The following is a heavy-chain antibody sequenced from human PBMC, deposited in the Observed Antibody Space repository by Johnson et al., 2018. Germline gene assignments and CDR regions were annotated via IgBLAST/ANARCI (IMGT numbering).Heavy chain of an antibody. CDR1: GFTFSSYS. V-gene: IGHV3-21*01. D-gene: IGHD3-10*01. CDR2: ISSSSSYI. CDR3: ASHQRWFGANRDV. J-gene: IGHJ6*03. Sequence: EVQLLESGGGVVQPGGSLRLSCAASGFTFSSYSMNWVRQAPGKGLEWVSSISSSSSYIYYADSWRGRFPISRDNPKNSRYLQMNSLRAEDTAGYYCASHQRWFGANRDVGGKGTTVTVSS.